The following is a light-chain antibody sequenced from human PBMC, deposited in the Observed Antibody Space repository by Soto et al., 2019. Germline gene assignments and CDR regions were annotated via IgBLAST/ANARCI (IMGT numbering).Light chain of an antibody. J-gene: IGLJ3*02. Sequence: QSALTQPASVSGSPGQSITISCTGTSSDVGGYNYVSWYQQHPGKAPKLMIYEVSNRPSGLSNRFSGSKSGNTASLTISGLQAEDEADYYCSSYTSSSTWLFGGGTKLTVL. CDR2: EVS. CDR3: SSYTSSSTWL. V-gene: IGLV2-14*01. CDR1: SSDVGGYNY.